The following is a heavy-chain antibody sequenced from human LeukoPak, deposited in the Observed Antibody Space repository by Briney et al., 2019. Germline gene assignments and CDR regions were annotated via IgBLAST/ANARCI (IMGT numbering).Heavy chain of an antibody. D-gene: IGHD1-26*01. Sequence: GASVKVSCKASGYTFTSYGISWVRQAPGQGLEWMGWISAYNGNTNYAQNLQGRVTMTTDTSTSTAYMELRSLRSDDTAMYYCARDQSIVGASSFDYWGQGTLVTASS. CDR1: GYTFTSYG. V-gene: IGHV1-18*01. J-gene: IGHJ4*02. CDR2: ISAYNGNT. CDR3: ARDQSIVGASSFDY.